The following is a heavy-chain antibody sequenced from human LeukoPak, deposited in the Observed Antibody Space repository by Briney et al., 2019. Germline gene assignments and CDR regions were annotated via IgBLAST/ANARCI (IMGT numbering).Heavy chain of an antibody. Sequence: ESGPTLVNPTQTLTLTCTFSGFLLSTSGMRVSWIRQPPGKALDWLSRIDWDDDKFYSTSLKTRLTISKDTSKNQVVLTMTNMDPVDTATYYCARTFSGGSYLFDYWGQGTLVTVSS. D-gene: IGHD2-15*01. J-gene: IGHJ4*02. V-gene: IGHV2-70*04. CDR2: IDWDDDK. CDR1: GFLLSTSGMR. CDR3: ARTFSGGSYLFDY.